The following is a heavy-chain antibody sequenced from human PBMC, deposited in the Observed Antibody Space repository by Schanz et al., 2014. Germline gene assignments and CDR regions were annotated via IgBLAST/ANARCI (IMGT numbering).Heavy chain of an antibody. CDR1: GFIFSNYG. D-gene: IGHD2-8*02. J-gene: IGHJ4*02. V-gene: IGHV3-NL1*01. CDR2: INTGVNT. Sequence: QERLVESGGGVVQPGRSLRLSCAASGFIFSNYGMHWVRQAPGKGLEWVSAINTGVNTYYADSVRGRFTMSRDNSKNTVHLQMSSLRAEDTAVYYCAKSLESCPGGRCSRGYFDYWGQGTLVTVSS. CDR3: AKSLESCPGGRCSRGYFDY.